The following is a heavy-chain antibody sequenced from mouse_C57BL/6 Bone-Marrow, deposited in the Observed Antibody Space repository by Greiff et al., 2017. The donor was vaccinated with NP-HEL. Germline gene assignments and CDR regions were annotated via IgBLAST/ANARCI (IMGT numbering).Heavy chain of an antibody. Sequence: DVKLVASGGDLVKPGGSLKLSCAASGFTFSSYGMSWVRQTPDKRLEWVATISSGGSYTYYPDSVKGRFTISRDTATDALYLQMSSLKSEDTAMYDCARHRATVVDQGFDVWGTGTTVTVSA. CDR3: ARHRATVVDQGFDV. D-gene: IGHD1-1*01. CDR1: GFTFSSYG. J-gene: IGHJ1*03. CDR2: ISSGGSYT. V-gene: IGHV5-6*02.